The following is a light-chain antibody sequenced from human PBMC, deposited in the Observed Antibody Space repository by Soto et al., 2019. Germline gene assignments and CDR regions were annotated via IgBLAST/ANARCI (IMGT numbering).Light chain of an antibody. CDR3: CSYAGGSSPYV. J-gene: IGLJ1*01. Sequence: QSVLTQPRSVSGSPRQSVTISCTGTSSDVGGYNFVSWYQQHPGKVPKLMVFDVNKRSSGVPDRFSGSKSGNTASLTISGLQAEDEADFYCCSYAGGSSPYVFGTGTKVTVL. V-gene: IGLV2-11*02. CDR1: SSDVGGYNF. CDR2: DVN.